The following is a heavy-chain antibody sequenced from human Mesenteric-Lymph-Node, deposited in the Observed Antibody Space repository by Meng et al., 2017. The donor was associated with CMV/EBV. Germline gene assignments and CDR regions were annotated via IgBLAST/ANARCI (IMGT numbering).Heavy chain of an antibody. D-gene: IGHD1-14*01. J-gene: IGHJ4*02. CDR2: INAYNGNT. CDR3: ARSPNPYYFDY. Sequence: SCKASGYTFTNYGISWVRPAPRQELEWMGWINAYNGNTKYAQKLQGRVTMTTDTSTSTAYMEVRSLRSDDTAVYYCARSPNPYYFDYWGQGTLVTVSS. CDR1: GYTFTNYG. V-gene: IGHV1-18*01.